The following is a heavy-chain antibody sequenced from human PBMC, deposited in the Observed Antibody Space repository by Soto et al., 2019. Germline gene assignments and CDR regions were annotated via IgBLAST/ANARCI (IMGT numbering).Heavy chain of an antibody. Sequence: DVQLVESGGGLVQPGGSLRLSCDASGIAFSNYGMHWVRQAPGKGLEYVSAISHNGDLRFYADSVQARFIISRDNSKNTLYLQLGSLRADDTAVYFCARGPTVGQWYFDLWGRGALVTVSS. CDR1: GIAFSNYG. CDR3: ARGPTVGQWYFDL. J-gene: IGHJ2*01. V-gene: IGHV3-64*07. CDR2: ISHNGDLR. D-gene: IGHD1-1*01.